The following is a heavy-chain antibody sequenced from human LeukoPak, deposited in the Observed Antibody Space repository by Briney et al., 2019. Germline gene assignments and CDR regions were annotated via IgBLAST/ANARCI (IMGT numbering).Heavy chain of an antibody. CDR1: GGSISNFY. D-gene: IGHD6-19*01. Sequence: SETLSLTCTVSGGSISNFYWGWIRQPAGKGLEWIGRIYTSGSTNYNPSLKSRVTMSVDTSKNQFSLKLSSVTAADTAVYYCAREPDSSGWYRGFDYWGQGTLVTVSS. J-gene: IGHJ4*02. V-gene: IGHV4-4*07. CDR2: IYTSGST. CDR3: AREPDSSGWYRGFDY.